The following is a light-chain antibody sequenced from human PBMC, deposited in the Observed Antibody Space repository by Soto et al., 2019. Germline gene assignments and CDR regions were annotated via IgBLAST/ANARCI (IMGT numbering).Light chain of an antibody. CDR2: DVN. Sequence: QSALTQPASVSASPGQSITISCTGASVVSWYQHHPGKAPKLMIYDVNNRPSGVSNRFSGSKSGNTASLTISGLQADDEADYYCSSYTTGSTWVFGGGTKLTAL. J-gene: IGLJ3*02. CDR1: SV. V-gene: IGLV2-14*03. CDR3: SSYTTGSTWV.